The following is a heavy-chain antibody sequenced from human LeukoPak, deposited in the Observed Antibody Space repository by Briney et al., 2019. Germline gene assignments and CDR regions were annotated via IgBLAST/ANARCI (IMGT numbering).Heavy chain of an antibody. J-gene: IGHJ3*02. V-gene: IGHV3-74*01. CDR2: VNFDGSST. D-gene: IGHD2-2*01. CDR3: ARVTPGGSRQIDI. Sequence: GGSLRLSCAASGFTFSSDWMHLVRQAPGKGLVWVSRVNFDGSSTTYADSVKGRFTISRDNTKNTLYLQMNSLRADDTAMYYCARVTPGGSRQIDIWGQGTMVTVSS. CDR1: GFTFSSDW.